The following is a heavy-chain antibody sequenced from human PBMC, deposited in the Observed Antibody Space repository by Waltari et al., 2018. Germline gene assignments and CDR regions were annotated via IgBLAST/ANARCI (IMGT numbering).Heavy chain of an antibody. CDR3: ARAPQQQLVLGYFDY. Sequence: QVQLVQSGAEVKKPGASVKVSCKASGYTFTGYYMHWVRQAPGQGLEWMGWINPNGGGTNYAQKFQGRVTMTRDTSISTAYMELSRLRSDDTAVYYCARAPQQQLVLGYFDYWGQGTLVTVSS. CDR1: GYTFTGYY. J-gene: IGHJ4*02. D-gene: IGHD6-13*01. CDR2: INPNGGGT. V-gene: IGHV1-2*02.